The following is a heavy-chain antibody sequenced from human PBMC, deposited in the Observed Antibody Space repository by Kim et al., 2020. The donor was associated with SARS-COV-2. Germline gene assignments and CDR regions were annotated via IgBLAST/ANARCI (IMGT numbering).Heavy chain of an antibody. D-gene: IGHD1-20*01. J-gene: IGHJ5*02. CDR3: ARDKSSRRYGVVEVDP. CDR1: GYTFTDYF. V-gene: IGHV1-2*02. Sequence: ASVKVSCKTSGYTFTDYFIHWVRQAPGQGLEWMGWVNPDSGGIHYSQKFQGRVSMTRDTSVTTAYMELTSLTSDDTAVYYCARDKSSRRYGVVEVDPWGQGTLVTVSS. CDR2: VNPDSGGI.